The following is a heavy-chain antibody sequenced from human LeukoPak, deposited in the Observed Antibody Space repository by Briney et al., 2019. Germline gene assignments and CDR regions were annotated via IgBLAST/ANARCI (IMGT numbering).Heavy chain of an antibody. V-gene: IGHV3-33*08. J-gene: IGHJ4*02. CDR1: GFTFSSYW. D-gene: IGHD1-26*01. CDR2: IWYDGSNK. Sequence: GGSLRLSCAASGFTFSSYWMSWVRQAPGKGLEWVAVIWYDGSNKYYADSVKGRFTISRDNSKNTLYLQMNSLRAEDTAVYYCARDGKWELPQDYWGQGTLVTVSS. CDR3: ARDGKWELPQDY.